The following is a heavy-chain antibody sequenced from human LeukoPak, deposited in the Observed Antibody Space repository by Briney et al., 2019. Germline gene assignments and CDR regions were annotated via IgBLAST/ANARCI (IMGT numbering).Heavy chain of an antibody. CDR3: ARARITMIVVVILRKSDAFDI. D-gene: IGHD3-22*01. J-gene: IGHJ3*02. Sequence: SETLSLTCAVYGGSFSGYYWSWIRQPPGKGLEWIGEINHSGSTNYNPSLKSRVTISVDTSKNQFSLKLSSVTAADTAVYYCARARITMIVVVILRKSDAFDIWGQGTMVTVSS. V-gene: IGHV4-34*01. CDR1: GGSFSGYY. CDR2: INHSGST.